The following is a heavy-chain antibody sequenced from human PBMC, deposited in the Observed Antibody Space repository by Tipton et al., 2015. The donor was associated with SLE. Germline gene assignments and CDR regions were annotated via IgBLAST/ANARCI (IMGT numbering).Heavy chain of an antibody. D-gene: IGHD3-16*01. J-gene: IGHJ4*02. CDR2: IHSSGST. CDR3: ARSDGGY. Sequence: TLSLTCTVSGYSISSHYWSWIRQPPGKGLEWIGYIHSSGSTNYNSSLESRVTISIDTSRNQFSLKLTSVTAADTAVYYCARSDGGYWGQGTLVTVSS. V-gene: IGHV4-59*11. CDR1: GYSISSHY.